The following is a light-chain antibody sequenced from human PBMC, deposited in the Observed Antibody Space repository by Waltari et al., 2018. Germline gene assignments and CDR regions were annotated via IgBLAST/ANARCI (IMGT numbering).Light chain of an antibody. V-gene: IGLV2-8*01. Sequence: QSALTQPPSASGSPGQAVTISCTGSSGDVGYYDFVPWYQQHPGKVPRLLIFEVTRRPSGVPDRFSGSKSETTASLTVSGLQPEDEADYYCTSFAASGDLVFGGGTKLTVL. CDR3: TSFAASGDLV. J-gene: IGLJ3*02. CDR1: SGDVGYYDF. CDR2: EVT.